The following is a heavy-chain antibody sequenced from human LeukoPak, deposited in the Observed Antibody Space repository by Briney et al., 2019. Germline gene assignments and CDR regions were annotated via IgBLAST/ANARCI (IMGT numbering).Heavy chain of an antibody. CDR3: ARGCSDSLCSSSAYRLYYYIDV. J-gene: IGHJ6*03. Sequence: GGSLRLSCVASEVTLIRQWNLSLRQAPGKGLEWVANIKQDGSEKYYVDSVKGRFTISRDNVKNSVDLQMNSLRAADTAVYYCARGCSDSLCSSSAYRLYYYIDVWGKGTTVTVSS. D-gene: IGHD6-6*01. CDR1: EVTLIRQW. V-gene: IGHV3-7*01. CDR2: IKQDGSEK.